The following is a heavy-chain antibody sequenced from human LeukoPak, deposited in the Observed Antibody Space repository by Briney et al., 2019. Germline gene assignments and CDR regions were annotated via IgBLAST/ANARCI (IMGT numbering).Heavy chain of an antibody. CDR3: AREDSSGYYWGFDY. J-gene: IGHJ4*02. CDR2: ISSSGSTI. V-gene: IGHV3-48*03. Sequence: PGGSLRLSCAASGFTFSSYEMNWVRQAPGKGLEWVSYISSSGSTIYYADSVKGRFTISRDNAKNSLYLQMNSLRAEDTALYYCAREDSSGYYWGFDYWGQGTLVTVSS. CDR1: GFTFSSYE. D-gene: IGHD3-22*01.